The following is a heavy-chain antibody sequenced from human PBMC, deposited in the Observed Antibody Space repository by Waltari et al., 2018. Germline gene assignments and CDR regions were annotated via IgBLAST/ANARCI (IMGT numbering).Heavy chain of an antibody. CDR2: ISSSIRTT. Sequence: EVQLVESGGGLVQPGGSLRLSCAASGFTFSNYQMNWVRQAPGKGLEWISYISSSIRTTYYADSVQGRFTISRDNAMNSLYLQMNSLRADDTAVYYCARAPPLTFYYGSANPYYFDYWGQGALVTVSS. J-gene: IGHJ4*02. D-gene: IGHD3-10*01. V-gene: IGHV3-48*03. CDR1: GFTFSNYQ. CDR3: ARAPPLTFYYGSANPYYFDY.